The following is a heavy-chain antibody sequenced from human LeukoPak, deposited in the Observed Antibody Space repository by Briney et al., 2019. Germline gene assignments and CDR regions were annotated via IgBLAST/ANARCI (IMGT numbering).Heavy chain of an antibody. J-gene: IGHJ6*03. CDR3: GRDRAAAGTTYYYYMDV. CDR2: IYSGGTT. CDR1: GFTVSNND. V-gene: IGHV3-53*01. Sequence: GGSLRLSCAASGFTVSNNDMSWVRQAPGKGLEWVSVIYSGGTTYYADSVRGRFTISRDISNNTLYLQMSSLRAEDTAVYYCGRDRAAAGTTYYYYMDVWGKGTTVTVSS. D-gene: IGHD6-13*01.